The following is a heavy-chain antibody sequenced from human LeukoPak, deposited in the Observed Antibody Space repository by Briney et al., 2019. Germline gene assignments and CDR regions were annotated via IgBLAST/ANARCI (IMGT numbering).Heavy chain of an antibody. CDR3: ARDLYDSGAYSSPIDY. V-gene: IGHV3-21*01. CDR2: ISSSSSYI. Sequence: GGSLRLSCAAYGFTLSSHSMNWVRQAPGKGLEWVSSISSSSSYIHSADTVKGRFTISRDNAKNSLYLQMNSLRAEDTAVYYCARDLYDSGAYSSPIDYWGQEPWSPSPQ. D-gene: IGHD3-22*01. CDR1: GFTLSSHS. J-gene: IGHJ4*01.